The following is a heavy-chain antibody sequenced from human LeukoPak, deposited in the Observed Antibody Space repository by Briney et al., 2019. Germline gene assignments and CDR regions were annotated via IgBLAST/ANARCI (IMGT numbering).Heavy chain of an antibody. D-gene: IGHD2-2*01. CDR3: AKDRWIGYCSSTSCYNWFDP. V-gene: IGHV3-21*04. J-gene: IGHJ5*02. CDR2: ISSSSSYI. Sequence: GGSLRLSCAASGFTFSSYSMNWVRQAPGKGLEWVSSISSSSSYIYYADSVKGRFTISRDNSKNTLYLQMNSLRAEDTAVYYCAKDRWIGYCSSTSCYNWFDPWGQGTLVTVSS. CDR1: GFTFSSYS.